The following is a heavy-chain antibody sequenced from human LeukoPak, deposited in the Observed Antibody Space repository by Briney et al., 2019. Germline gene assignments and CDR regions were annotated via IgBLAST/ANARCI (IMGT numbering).Heavy chain of an antibody. J-gene: IGHJ4*02. CDR2: IRYDGSNK. Sequence: AGGSLRLSCAASGFTLSAYGVNWVRQAPGKGLEWVAFIRYDGSNKYYADSVKGRFTISRDNSKNTLYLQMNSLRAEDTAVYYCAKGLRWFGELSDYWGQGTLVTVSS. V-gene: IGHV3-30*02. CDR3: AKGLRWFGELSDY. D-gene: IGHD3-10*01. CDR1: GFTLSAYG.